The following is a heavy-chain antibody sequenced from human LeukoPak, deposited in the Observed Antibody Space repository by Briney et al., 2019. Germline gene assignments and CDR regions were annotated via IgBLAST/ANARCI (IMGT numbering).Heavy chain of an antibody. Sequence: GGSLRLSCAASGFTFSSYSMNWVRQAPGKGLVWVSRINSDGSSTSYADSVKGRFTISRDNAKNTLYLQMNSLRAEDTAVYYCARAPTPAMVSGVAFDIWGQGTMVTVSS. J-gene: IGHJ3*02. CDR2: INSDGSST. CDR1: GFTFSSYS. D-gene: IGHD5-18*01. V-gene: IGHV3-74*01. CDR3: ARAPTPAMVSGVAFDI.